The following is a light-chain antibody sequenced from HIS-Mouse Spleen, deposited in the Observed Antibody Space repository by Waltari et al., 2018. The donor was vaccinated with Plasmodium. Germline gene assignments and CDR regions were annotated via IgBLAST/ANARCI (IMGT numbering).Light chain of an antibody. Sequence: QAALTQPASVSGSPGPSTPISCPGPSSAVGRYNLVSWSQQPPGKAPNLMIYEGSNRPSGVSNRFSGSKSGNTASLTISGLQAEDEADYYCCSYAGSSTNWVFGGGTKLTVL. V-gene: IGLV2-23*01. CDR1: SSAVGRYNL. CDR2: EGS. J-gene: IGLJ3*02. CDR3: CSYAGSSTNWV.